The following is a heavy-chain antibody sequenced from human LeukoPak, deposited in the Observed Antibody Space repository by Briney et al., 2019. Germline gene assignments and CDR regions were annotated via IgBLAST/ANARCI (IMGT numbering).Heavy chain of an antibody. CDR3: ARHRIQPPVLMDV. J-gene: IGHJ6*02. Sequence: GRSLRLSCAASGLTFTNYGMHWVRQAPGKGLEWVAVIWFDGSNKYYADSVKGRFTISRDNSNNTLYLQMNSLRAEDTAVYYCARHRIQPPVLMDVWGQGTTVTVSS. CDR1: GLTFTNYG. CDR2: IWFDGSNK. V-gene: IGHV3-33*01. D-gene: IGHD5-18*01.